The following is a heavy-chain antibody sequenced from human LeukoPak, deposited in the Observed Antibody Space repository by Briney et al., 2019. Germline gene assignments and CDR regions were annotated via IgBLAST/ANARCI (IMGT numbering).Heavy chain of an antibody. Sequence: ASVKVSCKASGYTFTGYYMHWVRQAPGQGLEWMGWISAYNGNTNYAQKLQGRVTMTTDTSTSTAYMELRSLRSDDTAVYYCARVSPNYDILTGSLQFDYWGQGTLVTVSS. V-gene: IGHV1-18*04. D-gene: IGHD3-9*01. CDR3: ARVSPNYDILTGSLQFDY. CDR1: GYTFTGYY. J-gene: IGHJ4*02. CDR2: ISAYNGNT.